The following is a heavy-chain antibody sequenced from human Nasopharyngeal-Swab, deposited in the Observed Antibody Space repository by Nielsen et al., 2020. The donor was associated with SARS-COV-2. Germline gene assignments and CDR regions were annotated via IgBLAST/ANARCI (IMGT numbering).Heavy chain of an antibody. J-gene: IGHJ4*02. V-gene: IGHV1-18*01. D-gene: IGHD3-3*01. CDR3: ARHGVAEDY. CDR1: GYIFTSYD. CDR2: IGAYNGNT. Sequence: ASVKVSCKASGYIFTSYDISWVRQARGQAVAWMGWIGAYNGNTNYAQKLQDRVTMTTDTSTSTVYMELRSLRSDDTAVYYCARHGVAEDYWGQGTLVTVSS.